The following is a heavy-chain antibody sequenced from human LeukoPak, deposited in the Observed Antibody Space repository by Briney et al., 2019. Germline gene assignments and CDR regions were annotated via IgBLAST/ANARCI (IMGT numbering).Heavy chain of an antibody. D-gene: IGHD5-12*01. CDR3: ARGYSGYDAYYFDY. CDR1: GGSISSYL. CDR2: IYYSGST. Sequence: SETLSLTCTVSGGSISSYLWSWIRQPPGKGLEWIGYIYYSGSTNYNPSLKNRVTVSLDTPKKQFSLKLRYLTAADTAVYYCARGYSGYDAYYFDYWGQGTLVTVSS. V-gene: IGHV4-59*01. J-gene: IGHJ4*02.